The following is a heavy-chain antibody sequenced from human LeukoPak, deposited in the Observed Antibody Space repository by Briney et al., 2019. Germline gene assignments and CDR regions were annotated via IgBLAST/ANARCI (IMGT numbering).Heavy chain of an antibody. V-gene: IGHV4-34*01. D-gene: IGHD1-1*01. CDR1: GGSFSGYY. Sequence: PSETLSLTCAVYGGSFSGYYWSWIRQPPGKGLEWIGEINHSGSTNYNPSLKSRVTISVDTSKNQFSPKLSSVTAADTAVYYCARGAIRGSPGLERYSSSPQRPPGYFQHWGQGTLVTVSS. J-gene: IGHJ1*01. CDR3: ARGAIRGSPGLERYSSSPQRPPGYFQH. CDR2: INHSGST.